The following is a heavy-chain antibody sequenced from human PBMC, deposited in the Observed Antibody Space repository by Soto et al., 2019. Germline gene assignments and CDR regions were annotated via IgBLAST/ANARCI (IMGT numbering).Heavy chain of an antibody. Sequence: GASVKVSCKASGYTFTSYGISWVRQAPGQGLEWMGWISAYNGNTNYAQKLQGRVTMTTDTSTSTAYMELRSLRSDDTAVYYCARGPKSQYSSGWCHYYYYYYMDVWGKGTTVTVSS. J-gene: IGHJ6*03. CDR1: GYTFTSYG. CDR2: ISAYNGNT. D-gene: IGHD6-19*01. CDR3: ARGPKSQYSSGWCHYYYYYYMDV. V-gene: IGHV1-18*01.